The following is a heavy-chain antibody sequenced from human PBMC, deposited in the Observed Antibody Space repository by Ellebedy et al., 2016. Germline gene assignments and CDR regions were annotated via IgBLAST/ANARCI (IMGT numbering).Heavy chain of an antibody. D-gene: IGHD3-22*01. J-gene: IGHJ4*02. CDR3: ARGLYDGSGYYVGCIDS. CDR2: IFYSGST. Sequence: SETLSLTCTVSGASISNSSFYWVWIRQTPGKGLESIGSIFYSGSTFFNPSLRSRVTISVDKSKNHFSLKLRSVTAADTALYYCARGLYDGSGYYVGCIDSWGQGTLVTVSS. CDR1: GASISNSSFY. V-gene: IGHV4-39*02.